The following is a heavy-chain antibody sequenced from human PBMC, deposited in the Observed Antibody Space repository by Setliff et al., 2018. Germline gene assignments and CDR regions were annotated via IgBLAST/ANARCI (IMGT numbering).Heavy chain of an antibody. V-gene: IGHV3-74*01. CDR1: GFTFSSHW. Sequence: GGSLRLSCAAAGFTFSSHWMHWVRQAPGKRLMWVSRINNDGSSTTYEDSVKGRFTISRDNSKNTLYLQMNSLRAEDTAVYYCAKDPRQQGKGYYFDYWGQGTLVTVPS. D-gene: IGHD6-13*01. CDR3: AKDPRQQGKGYYFDY. CDR2: INNDGSST. J-gene: IGHJ4*02.